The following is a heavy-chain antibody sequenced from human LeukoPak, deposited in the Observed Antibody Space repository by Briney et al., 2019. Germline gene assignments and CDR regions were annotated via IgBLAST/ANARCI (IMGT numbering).Heavy chain of an antibody. CDR3: ARVWQDYSGVDY. D-gene: IGHD2-21*01. V-gene: IGHV3-7*01. Sequence: GGSLRLSCAASGFTFNSYWMNWVRQAPGKGLEWVANIKRGGSEKYYVDSVKGRFTIPRDNAKSSLYLQMNSLRDEDTAVYYCARVWQDYSGVDYWGQGTLVTVSS. CDR1: GFTFNSYW. J-gene: IGHJ4*02. CDR2: IKRGGSEK.